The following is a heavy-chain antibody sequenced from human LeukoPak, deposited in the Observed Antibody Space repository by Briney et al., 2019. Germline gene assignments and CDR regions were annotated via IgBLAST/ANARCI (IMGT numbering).Heavy chain of an antibody. CDR2: IYSGGST. D-gene: IGHD3-16*01. Sequence: SGGSLRLSCAASGFTFSSHWMSWVRQAPGKGLEWVSVIYSGGSTYYADSVKGRFTISRDNSKNTLYLQMNSLRAEDTAVYYCARDLGYWGQGTLVTVSS. CDR3: ARDLGY. V-gene: IGHV3-53*01. CDR1: GFTFSSHW. J-gene: IGHJ4*02.